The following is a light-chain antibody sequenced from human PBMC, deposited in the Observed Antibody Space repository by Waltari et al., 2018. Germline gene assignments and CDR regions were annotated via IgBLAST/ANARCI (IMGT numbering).Light chain of an antibody. CDR1: QSVSSGY. CDR2: GAS. V-gene: IGKV3-20*01. J-gene: IGKJ1*01. Sequence: DIVLTQSPGTLSLPPGDRATLSCRASQSVSSGYLAWYQQKPGQAPRLLIFGASTRATGIPDRFSGSGSGADFTLTISRLEPEDFAVYYCQHYGTSPWTFGQGTKVEIK. CDR3: QHYGTSPWT.